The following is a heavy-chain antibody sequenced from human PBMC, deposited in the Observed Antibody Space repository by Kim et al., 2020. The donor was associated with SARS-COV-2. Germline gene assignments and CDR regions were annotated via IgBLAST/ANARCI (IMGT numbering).Heavy chain of an antibody. CDR3: AKAGNCSGGGCYYFDN. J-gene: IGHJ4*02. V-gene: IGHV3-23*01. Sequence: SVEGRFTISRDNSKNTLYLQMNSLRAEDTAVYFCAKAGNCSGGGCYYFDNWGQGTLVTVSS. D-gene: IGHD2-15*01.